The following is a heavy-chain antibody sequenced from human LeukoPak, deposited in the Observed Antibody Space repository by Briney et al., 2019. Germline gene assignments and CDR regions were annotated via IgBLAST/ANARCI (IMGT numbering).Heavy chain of an antibody. CDR3: AKGAAAGLVDWFDP. CDR1: GFTFSSYA. CDR2: VSGSAGGT. V-gene: IGHV3-23*01. J-gene: IGHJ5*02. D-gene: IGHD6-13*01. Sequence: GGSLRLSCAASGFTFSSYAMMWVRQPPGKGLEWVSTVSGSAGGTYYADSVKGRFTISRDNSKNTLYLLMNSLRAEDTAVYYCAKGAAAGLVDWFDPWGQGTLVAVSS.